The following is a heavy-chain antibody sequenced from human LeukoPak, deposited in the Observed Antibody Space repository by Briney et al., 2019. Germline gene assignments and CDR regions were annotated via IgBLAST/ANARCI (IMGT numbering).Heavy chain of an antibody. CDR1: GYTFTSYD. V-gene: IGHV1-8*01. Sequence: ASVKVSCKASGYTFTSYDINWVRQATGQGLEWMGWMNPNSGNTGYAQKFQGRVTMTRNTSISTAYMELSSLRSEDTAVYYCASRVPHYYDSGSYAWFDPWGQGTLVTVSS. CDR2: MNPNSGNT. CDR3: ASRVPHYYDSGSYAWFDP. D-gene: IGHD3-10*01. J-gene: IGHJ5*02.